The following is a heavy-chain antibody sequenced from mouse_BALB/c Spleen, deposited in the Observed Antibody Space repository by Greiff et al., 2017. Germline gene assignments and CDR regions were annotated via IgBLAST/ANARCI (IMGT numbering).Heavy chain of an antibody. V-gene: IGHV2-5*01. Sequence: VQLQESGPGLVAPSQSLSITCTVSGFSLTSYGVHWVRQSPGKGLEWLGVIWRGGSTDYNAAFMSRLSITKDNSKSQVFFKMNSLQADDTAIYYCAKKKWDGNYYAMDYWGQGTSVTVSS. D-gene: IGHD2-1*01. CDR2: IWRGGST. CDR3: AKKKWDGNYYAMDY. J-gene: IGHJ4*01. CDR1: GFSLTSYG.